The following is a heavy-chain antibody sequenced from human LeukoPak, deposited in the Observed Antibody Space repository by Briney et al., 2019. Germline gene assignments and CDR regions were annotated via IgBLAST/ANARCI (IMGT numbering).Heavy chain of an antibody. CDR2: ISGSGGST. V-gene: IGHV3-23*01. J-gene: IGHJ4*02. CDR3: AKGMYYDILTGLLDY. Sequence: ETLSLTCSVSGGSISNTSSYWGWIRQTPGKGLEWVSAISGSGGSTYYADSVKGRFTISRDNSKNTLYLQMNSLRAEDTAVYYCAKGMYYDILTGLLDYWGQGTLVTVSS. D-gene: IGHD3-9*01. CDR1: GGSISNTSS.